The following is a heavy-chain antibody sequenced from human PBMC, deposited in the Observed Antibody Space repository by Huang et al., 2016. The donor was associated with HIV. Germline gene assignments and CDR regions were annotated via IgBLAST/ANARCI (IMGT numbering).Heavy chain of an antibody. CDR1: GGTFSSYV. D-gene: IGHD1-26*01. Sequence: QVQLVQSGVEVKKPGSSVKVSCKASGGTFSSYVISWVRQAPGQGLEWMGGITPIFDKTNDAQKFQGRVTIIADESTRTAYMEMSSLRPEDTATYYCATGPRGSGSFNWGQGTLVIVSS. CDR2: ITPIFDKT. V-gene: IGHV1-69*01. J-gene: IGHJ4*02. CDR3: ATGPRGSGSFN.